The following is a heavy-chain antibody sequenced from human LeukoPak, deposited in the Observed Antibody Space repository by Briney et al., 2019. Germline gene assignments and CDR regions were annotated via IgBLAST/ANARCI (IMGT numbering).Heavy chain of an antibody. CDR2: INPNSGGT. V-gene: IGHV1-2*02. J-gene: IGHJ4*02. CDR1: GYTFTGYY. D-gene: IGHD6-19*01. CDR3: ASGHSGWFYFDY. Sequence: ASVKVSCKASGYTFTGYYMHWVRQAPGQGLEWMGWINPNSGGTNYAQKFQGRVTMTRETSISTAYMDLSRLRSDDTAVYYCASGHSGWFYFDYWGQGALVTVSS.